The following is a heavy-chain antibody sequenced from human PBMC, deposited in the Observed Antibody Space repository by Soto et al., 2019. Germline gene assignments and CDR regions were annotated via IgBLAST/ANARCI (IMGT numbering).Heavy chain of an antibody. V-gene: IGHV3-74*01. CDR3: PCWGPIVSLVPSAFGR. Sequence: PGWSLRLACEPAGLPCTNYWMNRVRRTPGKRLMLVSRISPDGSHVGDADSVECRFTVSRYNAKNTLYLQKHSLTAEDTAMEYCPCWGPIVSLVPSAFGRWGEGARGTVAT. J-gene: IGHJ4*02. CDR2: ISPDGSHV. CDR1: GLPCTNYW. D-gene: IGHD3-16*01.